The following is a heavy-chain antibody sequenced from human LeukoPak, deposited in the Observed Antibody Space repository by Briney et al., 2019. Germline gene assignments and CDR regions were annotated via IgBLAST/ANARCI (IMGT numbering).Heavy chain of an antibody. CDR2: INPNSGGT. Sequence: ASVTVSCKASGYTFTGYYMHWVRQAPGQGLEWMGWINPNSGGTNYAQKFQGRVTMTRDTSTSTVYMELSSLRSEDTAVYYCARGLGGDYWGQGTLVTVSS. J-gene: IGHJ4*02. D-gene: IGHD1-26*01. CDR1: GYTFTGYY. V-gene: IGHV1-2*02. CDR3: ARGLGGDY.